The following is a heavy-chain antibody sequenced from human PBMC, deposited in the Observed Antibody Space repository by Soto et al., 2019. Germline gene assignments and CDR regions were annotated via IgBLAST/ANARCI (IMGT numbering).Heavy chain of an antibody. J-gene: IGHJ5*02. CDR2: IYYIGST. V-gene: IGHV4-31*03. CDR3: ARSVFP. Sequence: PSVILCLSCTVSDGSMSTGGYYWNWIRQHPGKGLEWIGYIYYIGSTYYNPSLKSRVTISLDTSKNQFSLKLSSVTAADTAVYYCARSVFPWGQGTLVTVSS. CDR1: DGSMSTGGYY.